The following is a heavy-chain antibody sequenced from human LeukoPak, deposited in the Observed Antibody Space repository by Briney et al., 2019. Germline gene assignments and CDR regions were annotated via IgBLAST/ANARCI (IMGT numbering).Heavy chain of an antibody. CDR2: ISYDGSNK. CDR3: AKTDTPRGYSYGDY. J-gene: IGHJ4*02. V-gene: IGHV3-30*18. CDR1: GFTFSSYG. Sequence: GGSLRLSCAASGFTFSSYGMHWVRQAPGKGLEWVAVISYDGSNKYYADSVKGRFTISRDNSKNTLYLQMNSLRAEDTAVYYCAKTDTPRGYSYGDYWGQGTLVTVSS. D-gene: IGHD5-18*01.